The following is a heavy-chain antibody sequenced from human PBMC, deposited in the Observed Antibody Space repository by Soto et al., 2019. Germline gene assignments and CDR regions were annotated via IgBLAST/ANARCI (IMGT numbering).Heavy chain of an antibody. CDR1: GGSFSGYY. CDR2: INHSGST. Sequence: QVRLQQWGTGLLKSSETLSLTCAVYGGSFSGYYWSWLRQPPGKGLEWIGEINHSGSTNYNPSLKSRVTISVDTSKNQFSLKVTSVTAADTAVYYCATANWSHHYFDPWAQGTLVTVSS. J-gene: IGHJ5*02. D-gene: IGHD1-1*01. CDR3: ATANWSHHYFDP. V-gene: IGHV4-34*01.